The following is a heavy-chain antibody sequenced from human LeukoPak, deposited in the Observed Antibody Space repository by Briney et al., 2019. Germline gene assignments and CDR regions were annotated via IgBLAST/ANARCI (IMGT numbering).Heavy chain of an antibody. Sequence: ASVKVSCKASGYTFTDYYVHWVRQAPGQGLEWMGWTNPKSGGTNYAQKFQGRVTMTRDTSISTAYMELSRLISDDTAVYYCARGGSDSSGYYPRDFDYWGQGTLVTVSS. CDR3: ARGGSDSSGYYPRDFDY. CDR1: GYTFTDYY. D-gene: IGHD3-22*01. J-gene: IGHJ4*02. CDR2: TNPKSGGT. V-gene: IGHV1-2*02.